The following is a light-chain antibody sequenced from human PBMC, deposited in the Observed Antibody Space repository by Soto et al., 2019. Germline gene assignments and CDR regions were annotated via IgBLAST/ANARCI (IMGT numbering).Light chain of an antibody. CDR1: QCVSRN. Sequence: EIVMTQSPGTLSVSLGERVTLSCRASQCVSRNLAWYQQRPGQVPRLLFYAASTRATDVPGTFSGSGSGTEFTLTISSLQSEDFAVYYCQQFEKWPLTFGQGTKLEIK. CDR3: QQFEKWPLT. V-gene: IGKV3-15*01. J-gene: IGKJ2*01. CDR2: AAS.